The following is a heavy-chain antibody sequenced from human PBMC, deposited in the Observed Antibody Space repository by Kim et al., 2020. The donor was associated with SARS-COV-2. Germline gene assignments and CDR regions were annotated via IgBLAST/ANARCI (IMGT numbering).Heavy chain of an antibody. Sequence: ADSVKGRFTISSDNSKNTLNLQMNSLRAEDTAVYYCAREGIVGATTGFDYWGQGTLVTVSS. D-gene: IGHD1-26*01. V-gene: IGHV3-30*07. CDR3: AREGIVGATTGFDY. J-gene: IGHJ4*02.